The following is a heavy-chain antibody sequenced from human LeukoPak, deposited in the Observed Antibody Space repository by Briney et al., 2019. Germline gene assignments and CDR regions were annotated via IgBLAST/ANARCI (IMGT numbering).Heavy chain of an antibody. D-gene: IGHD2-2*01. CDR1: GFTFSSYA. CDR2: ISYDGSNK. Sequence: PGRSLRLSCAASGFTFSSYAMHWVRQAPGKGLEWVAVISYDGSNKYYADSVKGRFTISRDNSKNTLYLQTNSLRAEDTAVYYCAREDIVIVPAPRPYYYYGMDVWGQGTTVTVSS. CDR3: AREDIVIVPAPRPYYYYGMDV. J-gene: IGHJ6*02. V-gene: IGHV3-30-3*01.